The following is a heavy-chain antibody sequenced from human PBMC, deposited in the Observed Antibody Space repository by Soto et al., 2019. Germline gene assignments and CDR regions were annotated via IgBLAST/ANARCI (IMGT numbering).Heavy chain of an antibody. D-gene: IGHD3-22*01. J-gene: IGHJ6*02. CDR2: ISGSGGST. Sequence: GGSLRLSCAASGFTFSSYAMSWVRQAPGKGLEWVSAISGSGGSTYYADSVKGRFTISRDNSKNTLYLQMNSLRAEDTAVYYCAKDPIYTSGYHYGMDVWGQGTTVTVSS. V-gene: IGHV3-23*01. CDR3: AKDPIYTSGYHYGMDV. CDR1: GFTFSSYA.